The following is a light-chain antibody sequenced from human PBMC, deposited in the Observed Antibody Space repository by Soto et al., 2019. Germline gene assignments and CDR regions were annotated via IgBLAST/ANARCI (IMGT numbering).Light chain of an antibody. CDR1: QSLTSY. J-gene: IGKJ5*01. Sequence: EIVMTQYPATLSVSAGETATLSCRASQSLTSYLAWYQQKPDQAPTLLIYGASSRATGIPDRFSGSGSGTDFTLTISRMEPEDFAVYYCQQYGSSLTFGQGTRLEIK. V-gene: IGKV3-20*01. CDR3: QQYGSSLT. CDR2: GAS.